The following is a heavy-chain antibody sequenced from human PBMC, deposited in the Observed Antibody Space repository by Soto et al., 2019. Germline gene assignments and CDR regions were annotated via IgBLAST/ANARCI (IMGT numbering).Heavy chain of an antibody. CDR3: ARAGSTVWDVYYFDY. Sequence: QVQLQESGPGLVKPSQTLSLTCTVSGGSISSGDYYWSWIRQPPGKGLEWIGYIYYSGSTYYNPSLKSRVTMSVDTSKNQFSLKLSSVTAADTAVYYCARAGSTVWDVYYFDYWGQGTLVTVSS. CDR1: GGSISSGDYY. J-gene: IGHJ4*02. D-gene: IGHD4-17*01. CDR2: IYYSGST. V-gene: IGHV4-30-4*01.